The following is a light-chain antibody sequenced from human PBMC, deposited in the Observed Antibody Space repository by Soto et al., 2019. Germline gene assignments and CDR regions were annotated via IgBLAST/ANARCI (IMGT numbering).Light chain of an antibody. V-gene: IGKV3-15*01. J-gene: IGKJ3*01. Sequence: EIVMTQSPATLSVSPGERATLSCRASQSVSSNLAWYQQKPGQAPRLLIYGASTRATGFPARFSGSGSGTEFTLTISSLEPEDFAVYYCQQRTDWPLTFGPRTKVDIK. CDR1: QSVSSN. CDR2: GAS. CDR3: QQRTDWPLT.